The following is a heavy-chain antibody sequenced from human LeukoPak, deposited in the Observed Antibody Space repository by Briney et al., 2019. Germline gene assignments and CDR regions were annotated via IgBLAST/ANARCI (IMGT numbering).Heavy chain of an antibody. J-gene: IGHJ3*02. D-gene: IGHD6-6*01. CDR3: ARDFEYSSSSAAFDI. Sequence: PGGSLRLSCAASGFTFSSYSMNWVRQAPGKGLEWVSSISSSSSYIYYADSVKGRFTISRDNAKNSLYLQMNSLRAEDTAVYYCARDFEYSSSSAAFDIWGQGTMVTVSS. V-gene: IGHV3-21*01. CDR2: ISSSSSYI. CDR1: GFTFSSYS.